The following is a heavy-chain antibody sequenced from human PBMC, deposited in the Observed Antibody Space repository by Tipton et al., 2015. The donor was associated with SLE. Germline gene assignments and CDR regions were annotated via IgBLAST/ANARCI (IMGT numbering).Heavy chain of an antibody. Sequence: SLRLSCAASGFTFSSYAMYWVRQAPGKGLEWVSLIHSGVTTSYADSVKGRLTISRDNSKNRLFLQMNSLRSEDTAVYYCAKDGTTLPLYYFDYWGQGTLVTVSS. V-gene: IGHV3-23*03. CDR1: GFTFSSYA. CDR3: AKDGTTLPLYYFDY. J-gene: IGHJ4*02. CDR2: IHSGVTT. D-gene: IGHD1-1*01.